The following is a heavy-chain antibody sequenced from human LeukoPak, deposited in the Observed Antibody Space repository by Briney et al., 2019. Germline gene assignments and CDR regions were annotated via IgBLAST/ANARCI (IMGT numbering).Heavy chain of an antibody. Sequence: GGSLRLSCAASGFTFSSYSMNWVRQAPGKGLEWVSYISSSSSTIYYADSVKGRFTISRDNAKNSLYLQMNSLRAEDTAVYYCARGRGYYDSSRYYYFDYWGQGTLVTVSS. CDR3: ARGRGYYDSSRYYYFDY. CDR1: GFTFSSYS. CDR2: ISSSSSTI. J-gene: IGHJ4*02. D-gene: IGHD3-22*01. V-gene: IGHV3-48*01.